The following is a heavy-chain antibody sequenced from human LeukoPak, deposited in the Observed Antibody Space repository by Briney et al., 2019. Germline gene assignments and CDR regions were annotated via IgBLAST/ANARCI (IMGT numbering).Heavy chain of an antibody. CDR1: GGSISSSSYY. CDR2: IYYSGST. Sequence: SETLSLTCTVSGGSISSSSYYWGWIPQPPGKRLEWIVSIYYSGSTYYNPSLKSRVTISVDTPKNQFSLKLSSVTAADTAVYDCGRGSGYDILTGRGPYYYYMDVWGEGNTVTVSS. V-gene: IGHV4-39*07. J-gene: IGHJ6*03. D-gene: IGHD3-9*01. CDR3: GRGSGYDILTGRGPYYYYMDV.